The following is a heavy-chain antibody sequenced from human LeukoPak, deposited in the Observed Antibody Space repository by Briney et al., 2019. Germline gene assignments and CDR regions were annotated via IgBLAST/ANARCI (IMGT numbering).Heavy chain of an antibody. CDR2: INTNTGNP. V-gene: IGHV7-4-1*02. CDR3: AREGGGFYYGSGDRSVIDY. J-gene: IGHJ4*02. CDR1: GYTFTSYT. D-gene: IGHD3-10*01. Sequence: ASVKVSCKASGYTFTSYTMNWVRQAPGQGLEWMGWINTNTGNPTYAQGFTGRFVFSLDTSVSTAYLQISSLKAEDTAVYYCAREGGGFYYGSGDRSVIDYWGQGTLVTVSS.